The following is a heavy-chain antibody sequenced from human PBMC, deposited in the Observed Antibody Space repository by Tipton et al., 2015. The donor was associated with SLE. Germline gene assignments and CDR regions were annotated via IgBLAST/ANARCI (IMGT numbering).Heavy chain of an antibody. V-gene: IGHV5-51*03. D-gene: IGHD6-6*01. CDR3: ARRYSSSQYYFDY. CDR2: IYPGDSDT. J-gene: IGHJ4*02. Sequence: QLVQSGAEVKKPGESLKISCKGSGYRFTNYWIGWVRQMPGEGLEWMGIIYPGDSDTRYSPSFQGQVTISADKSITTAYLQWSSLKTSDTAMYYCARRYSSSQYYFDYWGQGTLVTVSS. CDR1: GYRFTNYW.